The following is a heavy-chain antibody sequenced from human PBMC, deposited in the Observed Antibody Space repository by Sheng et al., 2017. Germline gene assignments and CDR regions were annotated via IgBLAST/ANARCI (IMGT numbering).Heavy chain of an antibody. D-gene: IGHD6-19*01. Sequence: QVQLQESGPGLVKPSETLSLTCAVSGYSISSGYYWGWIRQPPGKGLEWIGSIYHSGSTYXNPSLKSRVTISVDTSKNQFSLKLSSVTAADTAVYYCARLWGIAVAGNIDYWGQGTLVTV. CDR1: GYSISSGYY. V-gene: IGHV4-38-2*01. CDR2: IYHSGST. J-gene: IGHJ4*02. CDR3: ARLWGIAVAGNIDY.